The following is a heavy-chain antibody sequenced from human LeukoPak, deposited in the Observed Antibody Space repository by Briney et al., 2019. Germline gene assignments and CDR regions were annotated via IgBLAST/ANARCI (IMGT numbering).Heavy chain of an antibody. D-gene: IGHD2-15*01. Sequence: PSETLSLTCAVYGGSFSGYYWSWIRQPPGKGLEWIGEINHSGSTNYNPSLKSRVTISVDTSKNQFSLKPSSVTAADTAVYYCARLVVVAAHRFNWFDPWGQGTLVTVSS. CDR1: GGSFSGYY. J-gene: IGHJ5*02. CDR2: INHSGST. V-gene: IGHV4-34*01. CDR3: ARLVVVAAHRFNWFDP.